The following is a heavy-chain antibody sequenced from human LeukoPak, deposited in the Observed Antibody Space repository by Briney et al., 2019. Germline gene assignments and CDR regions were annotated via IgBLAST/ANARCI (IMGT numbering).Heavy chain of an antibody. CDR1: GFTFSDSY. CDR2: ISGSGDTI. J-gene: IGHJ4*02. D-gene: IGHD6-13*01. Sequence: PGGSLRLSCAASGFTFSDSYMSWIRQAPGNGLGWVSYISGSGDTISYADSVKGRFTISRDNAKNSLYLQLHSLRAEDTAVYYCARVGVIAAAGTYDYWGQGTLVTVSS. V-gene: IGHV3-11*01. CDR3: ARVGVIAAAGTYDY.